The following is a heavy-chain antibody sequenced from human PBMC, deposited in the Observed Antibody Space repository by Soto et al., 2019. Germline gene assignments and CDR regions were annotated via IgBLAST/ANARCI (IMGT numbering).Heavy chain of an antibody. V-gene: IGHV5-51*01. CDR1: GYSFTSYW. CDR2: IYPGDSDT. J-gene: IGHJ6*02. CDR3: ARQGYSGYDPADYYYGMDV. Sequence: GESLKICCKGSGYSFTSYWIGWVRQMRGKGLEWMGIIYPGDSDTRYSPSFQGQVTISADKSISTAYLQWSSLKASDTAMYYCARQGYSGYDPADYYYGMDVWGQGTTVTVSS. D-gene: IGHD5-12*01.